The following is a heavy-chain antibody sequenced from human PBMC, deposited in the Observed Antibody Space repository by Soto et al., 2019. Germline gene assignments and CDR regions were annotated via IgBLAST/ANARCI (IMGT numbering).Heavy chain of an antibody. J-gene: IGHJ4*02. CDR1: GFPFSSYS. D-gene: IGHD2-2*01. CDR3: AREPPYPSYCSSTSCYGDYFDY. Sequence: PWGSLRLPLAASGFPFSSYSMHWVPPAPGKGLERVAVIWYDGSNKYYADSVKGRFTISRDNSKNTLYLQMNSLRAEDTAVYYCAREPPYPSYCSSTSCYGDYFDYWGQGTLVTAPQ. V-gene: IGHV3-33*01. CDR2: IWYDGSNK.